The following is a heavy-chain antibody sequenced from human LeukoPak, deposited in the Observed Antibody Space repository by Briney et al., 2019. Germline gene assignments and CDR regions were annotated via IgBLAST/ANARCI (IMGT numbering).Heavy chain of an antibody. CDR2: ITAYNGNT. Sequence: ASVKVSCKASGYTFTSYDISWVRQAPGQGLEWMGWITAYNGNTNYAQKLQDRVTMTTDTSTSTAYMELRSLRSDDTAVYYCARVARYCGSTSCYTEYYFDFWGQGTLVTLSS. D-gene: IGHD2-2*02. CDR3: ARVARYCGSTSCYTEYYFDF. J-gene: IGHJ4*02. V-gene: IGHV1-18*01. CDR1: GYTFTSYD.